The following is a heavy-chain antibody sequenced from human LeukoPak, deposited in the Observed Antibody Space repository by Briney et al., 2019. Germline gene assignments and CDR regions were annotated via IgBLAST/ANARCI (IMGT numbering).Heavy chain of an antibody. CDR1: GGSISSYY. CDR2: IYSSGST. V-gene: IGHV4-4*07. D-gene: IGHD6-19*01. CDR3: ARSSGDSSGWYPWFDY. Sequence: SETLSLTCTVSGGSISSYYWSWIRQPAGKGLEWIGRIYSSGSTNYNPSLKSRVTMSVDTSKNQFSLKLRSVTAADTAVYYCARSSGDSSGWYPWFDYWGQGTLVTVSS. J-gene: IGHJ4*02.